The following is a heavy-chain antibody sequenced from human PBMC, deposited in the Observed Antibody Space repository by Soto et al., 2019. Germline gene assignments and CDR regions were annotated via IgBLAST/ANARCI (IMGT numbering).Heavy chain of an antibody. CDR2: IYYSGST. CDR1: GGSISSGGFY. J-gene: IGHJ3*02. CDR3: ARAWSLGDAFDI. Sequence: QVQLQESGPGLVKPSQTLSLTCSVSGGSISSGGFYWSWIRQHPGKGLEWIGSIYYSGSTYYNPSLKSLFTMSVDTSKNQFSLKLSSVTAADTAVYYCARAWSLGDAFDIWGQGTKVTVSS. V-gene: IGHV4-31*01. D-gene: IGHD7-27*01.